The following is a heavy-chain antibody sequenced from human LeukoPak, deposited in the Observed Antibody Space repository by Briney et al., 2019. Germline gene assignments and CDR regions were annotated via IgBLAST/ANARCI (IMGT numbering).Heavy chain of an antibody. J-gene: IGHJ4*02. D-gene: IGHD6-13*01. CDR3: ARVDSSNWYEYRGYFDY. CDR2: IYHSGST. Sequence: SETLSLTCTVSGYSISSGYYWGWIRQSPGKGLEWIGSIYHSGSTYYNPSLKSRVTISVDTSKNQFSLKLSSVTAADTAVYYCARVDSSNWYEYRGYFDYWGQGTLVTVSS. V-gene: IGHV4-38-2*02. CDR1: GYSISSGYY.